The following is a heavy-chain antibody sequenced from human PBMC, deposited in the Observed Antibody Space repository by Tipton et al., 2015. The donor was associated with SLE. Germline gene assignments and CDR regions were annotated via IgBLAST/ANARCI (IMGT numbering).Heavy chain of an antibody. CDR2: IFFNGNT. J-gene: IGHJ3*02. D-gene: IGHD2-15*01. CDR3: ARAEGSWDAFDI. CDR1: GGSVSTSRYY. Sequence: TLSLTCTVSGGSVSTSRYYWGWIRQPPGQGLEWIGNIFFNGNTYYTPSLKSRATISVDTSKNQFSLKLSSVTAADTAVYYCARAEGSWDAFDIWGQGTMVTVSS. V-gene: IGHV4-39*07.